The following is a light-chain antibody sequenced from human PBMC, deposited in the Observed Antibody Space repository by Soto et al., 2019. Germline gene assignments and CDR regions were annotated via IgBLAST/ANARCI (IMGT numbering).Light chain of an antibody. CDR2: TNN. V-gene: IGLV1-44*01. J-gene: IGLJ1*01. Sequence: QSVLTQPPSASGTPGQRVTISCSGSSSNIGSNTVNWYQQLPGTAPKLLIYTNNQRPSGVPDRFSGSKSGTSASLAISGLQSEDEADYYCEAWDDSFKGNVFGTG. CDR3: EAWDDSFKGNV. CDR1: SSNIGSNT.